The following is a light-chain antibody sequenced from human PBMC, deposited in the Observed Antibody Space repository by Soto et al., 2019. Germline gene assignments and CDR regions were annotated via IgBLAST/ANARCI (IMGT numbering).Light chain of an antibody. V-gene: IGKV1-5*03. J-gene: IGKJ1*01. CDR1: QNINNW. CDR3: QQYNGYSTWT. CDR2: KAS. Sequence: DTQMTQSPSILSASVGDRVTITCRASQNINNWLAWFQHKPGKAPNLLIYKASSLQRGVPSRFSGSGSGTEFTLTISSLQPDDFATYYCQQYNGYSTWTFGQGTKVDIK.